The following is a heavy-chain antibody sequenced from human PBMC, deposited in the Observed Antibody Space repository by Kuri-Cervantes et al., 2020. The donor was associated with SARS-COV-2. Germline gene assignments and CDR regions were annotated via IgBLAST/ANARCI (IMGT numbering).Heavy chain of an antibody. Sequence: ASVKVSCKASGGTFSSYYMHWVRQAPGQGLEWMGWINPNSGGTNYAQKFQGWVTMTRDTSISTAYMELSRLRSDDTAVYYCARYCGGKRPYFDYWGQGTLVTVSS. CDR1: GGTFSSYY. CDR3: ARYCGGKRPYFDY. J-gene: IGHJ4*02. D-gene: IGHD2-15*01. V-gene: IGHV1-2*04. CDR2: INPNSGGT.